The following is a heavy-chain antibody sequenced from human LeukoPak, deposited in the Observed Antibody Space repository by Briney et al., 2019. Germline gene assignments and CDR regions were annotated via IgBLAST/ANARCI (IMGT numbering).Heavy chain of an antibody. CDR1: GGSFSGYY. Sequence: PSETLSLTCAVYGGSFSGYYWSWIRQPPGKGLEWIEEINHSGSTNYNPSPKSRVTISVDTSKNQFSLKLSSVTAADTAVYYCARGRRLLAAAGVKEFDYWGQGTLVTVSS. D-gene: IGHD6-13*01. V-gene: IGHV4-34*01. CDR3: ARGRRLLAAAGVKEFDY. J-gene: IGHJ4*02. CDR2: INHSGST.